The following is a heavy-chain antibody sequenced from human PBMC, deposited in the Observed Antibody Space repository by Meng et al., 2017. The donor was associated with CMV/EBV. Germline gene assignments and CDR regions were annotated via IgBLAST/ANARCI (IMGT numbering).Heavy chain of an antibody. D-gene: IGHD3-10*01. Sequence: GGSLRLSCAASGFTFSSYSMNWVRQAPGKGLEWVSSISSSSSYIYYADSVKGRYTISRDNAKNSLYLQMNSLRAEDTAVYYCARSYYGSGTFDYWGQGTLVTVSS. CDR1: GFTFSSYS. V-gene: IGHV3-21*01. CDR2: ISSSSSYI. J-gene: IGHJ4*02. CDR3: ARSYYGSGTFDY.